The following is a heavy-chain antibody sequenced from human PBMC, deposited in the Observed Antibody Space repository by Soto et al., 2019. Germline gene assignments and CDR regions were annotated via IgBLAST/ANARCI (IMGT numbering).Heavy chain of an antibody. Sequence: QVQLVQSGAEVKKPGSSVKVSCKASGGTFNVYTIIWVRQAPGQGLEWMGRIIPMLAITNYAQRFQGRVTLTADTSTTTAYMELSSLTSEGTAVYYCALGSWSGETVDIWGQGTLVTVSS. CDR1: GGTFNVYT. V-gene: IGHV1-69*02. CDR2: IIPMLAIT. D-gene: IGHD6-13*01. CDR3: ALGSWSGETVDI. J-gene: IGHJ3*02.